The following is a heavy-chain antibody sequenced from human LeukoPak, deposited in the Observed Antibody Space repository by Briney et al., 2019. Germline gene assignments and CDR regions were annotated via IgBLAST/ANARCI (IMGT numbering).Heavy chain of an antibody. Sequence: GGSLRLSCAASGFTFSSYWMHWVRQAPGKGLVWVSRINADGSSTSYAGSVKGRFTISRDNAKNTLYLQDDSLRVEDTAVYFCASHRYSGTYMANWGQGTLVTVSS. CDR3: ASHRYSGTYMAN. D-gene: IGHD1-26*01. CDR2: INADGSST. V-gene: IGHV3-74*01. CDR1: GFTFSSYW. J-gene: IGHJ4*02.